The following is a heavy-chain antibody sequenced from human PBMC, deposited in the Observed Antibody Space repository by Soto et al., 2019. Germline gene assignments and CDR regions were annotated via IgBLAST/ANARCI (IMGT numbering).Heavy chain of an antibody. D-gene: IGHD2-21*01. J-gene: IGHJ4*02. V-gene: IGHV3-21*01. CDR3: AREELNCGGDCFVY. Sequence: PGGSLRLSCAASGFTFSSYSMNWVRQAPGKGLEWVSSISSSSSYIYYAGSVKGRSTISRDNAKNSLYLQMNSLRGEDTAVYHCAREELNCGGDCFVYWGQGTPVTVSS. CDR1: GFTFSSYS. CDR2: ISSSSSYI.